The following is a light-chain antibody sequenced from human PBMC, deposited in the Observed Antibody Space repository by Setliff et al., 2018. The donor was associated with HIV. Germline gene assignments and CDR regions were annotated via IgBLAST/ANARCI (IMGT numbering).Light chain of an antibody. CDR2: DVT. J-gene: IGLJ1*01. CDR1: SSDVGGFNF. Sequence: QSALTQPASMSGSPGQSITVSCTGTSSDVGGFNFVSWYQQHPGKAPRLMIYDVTNRPSGVSNRFSGSKFGNTASLTISGLQAEDEADYYCTSYANSSTDIFGTGTKVTVL. CDR3: TSYANSSTDI. V-gene: IGLV2-14*03.